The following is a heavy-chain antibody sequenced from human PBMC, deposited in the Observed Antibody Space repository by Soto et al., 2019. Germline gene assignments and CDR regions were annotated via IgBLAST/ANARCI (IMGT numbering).Heavy chain of an antibody. CDR1: GFTFDDYA. Sequence: GGSLRLSCAASGFTFDDYAMHWVRQAPGKGLEWVSGISWNSGSIGYADSVKGRFTISRDNAKNSLYLQMNSLRAEDTALYYCAKSAGFILMVYAIGEFDYWGQGTLVTVSS. CDR2: ISWNSGSI. V-gene: IGHV3-9*01. J-gene: IGHJ4*02. CDR3: AKSAGFILMVYAIGEFDY. D-gene: IGHD2-8*01.